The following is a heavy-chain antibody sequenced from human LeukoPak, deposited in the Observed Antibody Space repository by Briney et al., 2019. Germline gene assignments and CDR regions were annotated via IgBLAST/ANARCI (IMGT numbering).Heavy chain of an antibody. Sequence: GGSLRLSCTVSGFTFSNACMSWVRQAPGKGLEWVGRIKRKTDGGKTDYTAPVTGRLTISRDDSKNTLYLEMNSLKTEDTAMYHCNTSPDGSGTIGVYWGQGTLVTVSS. D-gene: IGHD3-10*01. CDR2: IKRKTDGGKT. CDR1: GFTFSNAC. CDR3: NTSPDGSGTIGVY. J-gene: IGHJ4*02. V-gene: IGHV3-15*01.